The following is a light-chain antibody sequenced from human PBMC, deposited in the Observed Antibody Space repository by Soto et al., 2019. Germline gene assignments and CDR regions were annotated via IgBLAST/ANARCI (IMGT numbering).Light chain of an antibody. V-gene: IGKV1-9*01. CDR3: QQLDSYPRT. CDR2: AAS. Sequence: DIQLTQSPSFLSASVGDRVTITCRARQGISNSLAWYQLKPGKAPKLLIYAASTLQSGVPSRFSGSGSGTEFTLTISSLQPEDFATYYCQQLDSYPRTFGQGTKVEFK. CDR1: QGISNS. J-gene: IGKJ1*01.